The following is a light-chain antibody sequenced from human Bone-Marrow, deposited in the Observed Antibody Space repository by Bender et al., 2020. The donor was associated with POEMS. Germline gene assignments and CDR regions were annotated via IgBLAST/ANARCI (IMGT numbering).Light chain of an antibody. CDR2: QDS. V-gene: IGLV3-1*01. J-gene: IGLJ2*01. CDR1: ELGNKY. Sequence: SYDLTQPPSMSVSPGQTASITCSGDELGNKYVCWYQQKPGQSPVLVISQDSQRPSGIPERFSGSNSGNTATLTISGTQAMDEADYYCQAWDSSTAVVFGGGTKLTVL. CDR3: QAWDSSTAVV.